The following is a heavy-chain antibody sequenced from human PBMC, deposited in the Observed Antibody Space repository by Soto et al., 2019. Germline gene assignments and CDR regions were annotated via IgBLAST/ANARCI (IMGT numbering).Heavy chain of an antibody. CDR3: SIVLIAVAGTLSAFDI. J-gene: IGHJ3*02. V-gene: IGHV4-34*01. CDR1: GGSFSGYY. CDR2: INHSGST. D-gene: IGHD6-19*01. Sequence: SSTLSLTCAGDGGSFSGYYWTWIRQPPGTGLEWIGEINHSGSTNYNPSLKSRVTISVDTSKNQFSLKLTSVTAADTAVYYCSIVLIAVAGTLSAFDIWGQGTMVT.